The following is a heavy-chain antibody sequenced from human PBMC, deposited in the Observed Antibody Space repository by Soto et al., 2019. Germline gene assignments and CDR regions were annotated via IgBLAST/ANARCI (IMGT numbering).Heavy chain of an antibody. CDR2: INPSGGST. CDR1: GYTFTSYY. V-gene: IGHV1-46*01. J-gene: IGHJ3*02. CDR3: ARVRGVLRYFDWLLPNDAFDI. Sequence: ASVKVSCKASGYTFTSYYMHFARQAPGQGLEWMGIINPSGGSTSYAQKFQGRVTMTRDTSTSTVYMELSSLRSEDTAVYYCARVRGVLRYFDWLLPNDAFDIWGQGTMVTV. D-gene: IGHD3-9*01.